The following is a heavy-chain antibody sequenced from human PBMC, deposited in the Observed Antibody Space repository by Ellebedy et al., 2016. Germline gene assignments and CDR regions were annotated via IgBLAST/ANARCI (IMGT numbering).Heavy chain of an antibody. Sequence: GGSLRLSXAVSGFSVTSNDMSWVRQAPGKGLDLVALIYGGSPSYYAESVKGRFTVSIDKSKKTLYLHMTGLGVEDTALYYCVTRHNGAFDFWGQGTMVSVSS. V-gene: IGHV3-53*01. J-gene: IGHJ3*01. CDR3: VTRHNGAFDF. CDR2: IYGGSPS. CDR1: GFSVTSND. D-gene: IGHD1-14*01.